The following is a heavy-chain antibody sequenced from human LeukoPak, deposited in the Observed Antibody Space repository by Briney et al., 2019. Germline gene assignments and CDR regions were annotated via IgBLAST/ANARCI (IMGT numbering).Heavy chain of an antibody. CDR3: SGADSSSWYYRGYYYDGMDV. CDR1: GGSISSYY. D-gene: IGHD6-13*01. CDR2: IYYSGST. J-gene: IGHJ6*02. Sequence: SETLSLTCTVSGGSISSYYWSWIRQPPGKGLEWIGYIYYSGSTNYNPSLKSRVTISVEASKNQFSLKLSSVTAADTAGYYCSGADSSSWYYRGYYYDGMDVWGQGTTVTVSS. V-gene: IGHV4-59*01.